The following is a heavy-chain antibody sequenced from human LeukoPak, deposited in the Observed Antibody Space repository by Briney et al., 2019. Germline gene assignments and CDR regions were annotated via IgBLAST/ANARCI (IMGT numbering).Heavy chain of an antibody. D-gene: IGHD6-19*01. CDR3: YTEGFPEAAGTEFPGSSDDY. CDR1: GFTFSNAW. V-gene: IGHV3-15*01. J-gene: IGHJ4*02. Sequence: GGSLRLSCAASGFTFSNAWMSWVRQAPGKGLEWVGRIKSKTDGGTTDYTAPVKGRFTISRDDTKNTLNLQMNSLQSEYTAVYYCYTEGFPEAAGTEFPGSSDDYWGQGTLVTVSS. CDR2: IKSKTDGGTT.